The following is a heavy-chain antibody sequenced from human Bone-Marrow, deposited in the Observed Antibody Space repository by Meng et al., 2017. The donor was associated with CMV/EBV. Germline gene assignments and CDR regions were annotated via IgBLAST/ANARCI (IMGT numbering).Heavy chain of an antibody. D-gene: IGHD6-6*01. CDR3: VRDRVATRPRLMDV. J-gene: IGHJ6*02. V-gene: IGHV3-30*04. CDR1: GFTFSSYA. Sequence: GESLKISCAASGFTFSSYAMHWVRQAPGKGLEWLAVVSFDASNIYYAGSVKGRFTISRDNSKNMLYLQMNSLTTEDTAVYSCVRDRVATRPRLMDVWGLGTTVTGSS. CDR2: VSFDASNI.